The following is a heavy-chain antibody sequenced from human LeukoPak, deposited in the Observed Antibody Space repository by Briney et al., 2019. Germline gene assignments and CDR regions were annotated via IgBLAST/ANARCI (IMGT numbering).Heavy chain of an antibody. CDR1: GGSFSGYY. J-gene: IGHJ6*02. V-gene: IGHV4-34*01. Sequence: SETLSLTCAVYGGSFSGYYWSWIRQPPGKGLEWIGEINHSGSTNYNPSLKSRVTISVDTSKNQFSLKVTSVTAADTAVFYCARHYVDIRTVGASYYYYGLDVWGQGTTVTVSS. D-gene: IGHD3-16*02. CDR3: ARHYVDIRTVGASYYYYGLDV. CDR2: INHSGST.